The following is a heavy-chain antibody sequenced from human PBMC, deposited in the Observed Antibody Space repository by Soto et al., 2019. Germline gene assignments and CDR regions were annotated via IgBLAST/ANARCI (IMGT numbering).Heavy chain of an antibody. D-gene: IGHD3-9*01. V-gene: IGHV3-23*01. CDR1: GFTINYHA. Sequence: GGSLRLSCVASGFTINYHALSWVRQAPGKGLEWVSTIGDNSHYSDSVKGRFTISRDNSKNTLYLQMNSLRAEDTAVYYCAKEGALSYDILTGYYPDWGQGTLVTVLL. J-gene: IGHJ4*02. CDR2: IGDNS. CDR3: AKEGALSYDILTGYYPD.